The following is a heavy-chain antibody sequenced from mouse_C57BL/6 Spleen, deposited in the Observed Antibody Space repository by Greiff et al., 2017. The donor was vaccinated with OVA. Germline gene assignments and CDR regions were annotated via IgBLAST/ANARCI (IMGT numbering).Heavy chain of an antibody. CDR3: ARWVVAKDWYFDV. CDR2: INPNNGGT. CDR1: GYTFTDYY. Sequence: VQLQQSGPELVKPGASVKISCKASGYTFTDYYMNWVKQSHGKSLEWIGDINPNNGGTSYNQKFKGKATLTVDKSSSTAYMELRSLTSEDSAVYYCARWVVAKDWYFDVWGTGTTVTVSS. J-gene: IGHJ1*03. D-gene: IGHD1-1*01. V-gene: IGHV1-26*01.